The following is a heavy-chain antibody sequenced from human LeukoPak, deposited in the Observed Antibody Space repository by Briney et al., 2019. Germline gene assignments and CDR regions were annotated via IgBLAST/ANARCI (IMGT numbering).Heavy chain of an antibody. CDR2: IYYRGRT. V-gene: IGHV4-59*01. CDR3: AGNRLSTAVDP. Sequence: SETLSLTCTVSGGSISSYYWSWVRPPPGKGLEWIGYIYYRGRTYHNPPLLRRATIPVATSNHQFSLQLMSVPAASTARYYCAGNRLSTAVDPWGQGTLVTVSS. J-gene: IGHJ5*02. CDR1: GGSISSYY. D-gene: IGHD1-1*01.